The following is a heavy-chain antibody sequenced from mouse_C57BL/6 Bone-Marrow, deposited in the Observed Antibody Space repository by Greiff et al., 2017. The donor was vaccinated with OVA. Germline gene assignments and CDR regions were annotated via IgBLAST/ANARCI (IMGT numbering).Heavy chain of an antibody. V-gene: IGHV1-7*01. Sequence: QVQLQQSGAELAKPGASVKLSCKASGYTFTSYWMHWVKQRPGQGLEWIGYINPSSGYTKYNQKFKDKATLTADKSSSTAYMQLSSLTYADSAVYYCARTTASYYYAMDYWGQGTSVTVSA. CDR2: INPSSGYT. CDR3: ARTTASYYYAMDY. J-gene: IGHJ4*01. D-gene: IGHD1-2*01. CDR1: GYTFTSYW.